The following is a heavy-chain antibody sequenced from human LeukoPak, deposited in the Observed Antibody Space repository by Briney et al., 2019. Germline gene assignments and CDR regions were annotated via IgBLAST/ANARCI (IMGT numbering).Heavy chain of an antibody. J-gene: IGHJ4*02. CDR3: AKPREFTVVTLPGVDY. Sequence: GSLRLSCAASGFTFSSYAMSWVRQAPGKGLEWVSAISGSGGSAYYADSVKGRFTISRDNSKNTLFLQMNSLRAEDMAVYYCAKPREFTVVTLPGVDYWGQGTLVTVSS. V-gene: IGHV3-23*01. D-gene: IGHD4-23*01. CDR2: ISGSGGSA. CDR1: GFTFSSYA.